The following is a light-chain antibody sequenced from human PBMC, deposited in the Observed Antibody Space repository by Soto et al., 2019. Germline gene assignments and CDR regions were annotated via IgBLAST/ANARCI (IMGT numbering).Light chain of an antibody. V-gene: IGKV1-9*01. CDR1: QYIPSF. Sequence: DIQLTQSTSFLSASVGDRVTITCRASQYIPSFLAWYQQKPGKAPELLIHSASTLHSGVPSRFSGSGSGTQFTLTISSLQPEDFAPYYCQHRHSYPITFGQGTRLEIK. J-gene: IGKJ5*01. CDR2: SAS. CDR3: QHRHSYPIT.